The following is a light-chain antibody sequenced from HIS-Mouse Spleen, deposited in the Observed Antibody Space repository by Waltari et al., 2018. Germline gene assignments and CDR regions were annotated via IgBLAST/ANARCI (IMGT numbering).Light chain of an antibody. CDR3: QQYNNWPPYT. CDR1: QGVSSN. J-gene: IGKJ2*01. CDR2: GAS. Sequence: EIVMTQSPATLSVSQGERATLPCRASQGVSSNLAWYQQKPGQAPGFLIDGASTRATGIPARFSDSGSGTEFTLTISSLQSEDFAVYYCQQYNNWPPYTFGQGTKLEIK. V-gene: IGKV3-15*01.